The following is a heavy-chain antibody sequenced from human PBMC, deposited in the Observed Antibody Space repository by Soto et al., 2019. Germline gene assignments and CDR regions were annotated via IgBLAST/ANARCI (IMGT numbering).Heavy chain of an antibody. CDR3: ARDIDCDIDY. CDR1: GYIFNNFG. D-gene: IGHD2-21*02. V-gene: IGHV1-18*01. Sequence: QVQLVQSGAEVQKPGASVKVSCKTSGYIFNNFGITWVRQAPGLGLEWLGWIYSKAGTINFAQKFQGRVTMTTDTSTSSVYMELRSLTFDDSVVYFCARDIDCDIDYWGQGTLVTVS. J-gene: IGHJ4*02. CDR2: IYSKAGTI.